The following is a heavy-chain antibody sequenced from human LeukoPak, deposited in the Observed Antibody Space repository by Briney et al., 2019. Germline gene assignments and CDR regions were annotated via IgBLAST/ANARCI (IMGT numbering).Heavy chain of an antibody. CDR3: ARRDGYNPTPYDY. Sequence: ASVKVSCKASGGTFSSYAISWVRQAPGQGLEWMGGIIPIFGTANYTQKFQGRVTITADESTSTAYMELSSLRSEDTAVYYCARRDGYNPTPYDYWGQGTLVTVSS. D-gene: IGHD5-24*01. CDR2: IIPIFGTA. CDR1: GGTFSSYA. V-gene: IGHV1-69*13. J-gene: IGHJ4*02.